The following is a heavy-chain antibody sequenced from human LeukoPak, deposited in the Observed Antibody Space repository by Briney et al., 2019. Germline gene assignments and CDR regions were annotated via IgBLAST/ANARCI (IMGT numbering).Heavy chain of an antibody. D-gene: IGHD2-2*01. CDR1: GGTFSSYA. Sequence: SVKVSCKASGGTFSSYAISWVRQAPGQGLEWMGRIIPILGIANYAQKFQGRVTITADKSTSTAYMELSSLRSEDTAVYYCARDHCSSTSCYLTDYRGQGTLVTVSS. J-gene: IGHJ4*02. V-gene: IGHV1-69*04. CDR3: ARDHCSSTSCYLTDY. CDR2: IIPILGIA.